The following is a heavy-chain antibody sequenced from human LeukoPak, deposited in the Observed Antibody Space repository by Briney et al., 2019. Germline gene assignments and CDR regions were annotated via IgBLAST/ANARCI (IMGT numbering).Heavy chain of an antibody. CDR2: IYSGGST. D-gene: IGHD2-15*01. J-gene: IGHJ4*02. CDR1: GFAFNSYY. Sequence: SGGSLRLSCAASGFAFNSYYMSWVRQAPGKGLEWVSVIYSGGSTYYADSVKGRFTISRDNSKNTLYLQMNSLRAEDTAVYYCARGIEADDYWGQGTLVTVSS. V-gene: IGHV3-66*01. CDR3: ARGIEADDY.